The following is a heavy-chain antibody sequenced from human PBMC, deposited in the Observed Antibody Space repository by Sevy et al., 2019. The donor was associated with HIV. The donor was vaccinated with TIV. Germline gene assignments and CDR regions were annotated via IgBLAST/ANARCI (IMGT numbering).Heavy chain of an antibody. J-gene: IGHJ6*04. Sequence: GGSLRLSCAASGFTFSDHYMDWVRQAPGKGLEWVGRTRNRANSYTTEYAASVKGRFTISRDDSKNSLYLQMNSLKTEDTAVYYCARSDFWSGYYGNVDVWGKGTTVTVSS. CDR1: GFTFSDHY. CDR3: ARSDFWSGYYGNVDV. V-gene: IGHV3-72*01. CDR2: TRNRANSYTT. D-gene: IGHD3-3*01.